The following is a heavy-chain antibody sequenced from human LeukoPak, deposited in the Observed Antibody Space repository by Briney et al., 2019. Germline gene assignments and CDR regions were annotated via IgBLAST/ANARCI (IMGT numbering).Heavy chain of an antibody. V-gene: IGHV3-23*01. CDR1: GFTFNNYA. CDR2: ISASGGST. CDR3: AKDWPSEWQQLPDYDAVDI. J-gene: IGHJ3*02. D-gene: IGHD6-13*01. Sequence: QPGGSLRLSCAASGFTFNNYAMTWVRQAPGKGLEWVSTISASGGSTYYSDYVKGRFTISRDNSKNTLYLQMNSLRVEDTAVYYCAKDWPSEWQQLPDYDAVDIWGQGTKVTVSS.